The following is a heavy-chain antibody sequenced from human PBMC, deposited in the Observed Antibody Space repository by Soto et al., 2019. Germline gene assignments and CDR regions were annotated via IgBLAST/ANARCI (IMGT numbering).Heavy chain of an antibody. CDR2: ISPK. V-gene: IGHV3-33*01. Sequence: PGGSLRLSCAVSGFSFTTYGFHCVRQPPGKGLEWVAVISPKGHSDSVEGRFTISRDNSKDTLYLQMNNLRAEDTAVYYCARDDAFGNENAFDLWGQGTMVTVSS. D-gene: IGHD1-1*01. CDR1: GFSFTTYG. J-gene: IGHJ3*01. CDR3: ARDDAFGNENAFDL.